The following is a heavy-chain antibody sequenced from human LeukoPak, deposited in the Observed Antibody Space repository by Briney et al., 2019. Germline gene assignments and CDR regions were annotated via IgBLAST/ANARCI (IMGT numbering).Heavy chain of an antibody. CDR1: GYSISSGYY. CDR2: IYHSGST. V-gene: IGHV4-38-2*01. J-gene: IGHJ4*02. CDR3: ARSGYMVRGVLDY. Sequence: SETLSLTCAVSGYSISSGYYWGWIRQPPGKGLEWIGSIYHSGSTYYNPSLKSRVTISVDTSKNQFSLKLSSVTAADTAVYYCARSGYMVRGVLDYWGQETLVTVSS. D-gene: IGHD3-10*01.